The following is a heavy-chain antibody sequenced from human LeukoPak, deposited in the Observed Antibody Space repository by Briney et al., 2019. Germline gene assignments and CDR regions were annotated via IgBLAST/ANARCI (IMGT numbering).Heavy chain of an antibody. D-gene: IGHD1-26*01. CDR1: GYTFPSYY. V-gene: IGHV1-46*01. J-gene: IGHJ5*02. Sequence: ASVKVSCKASGYTFPSYYMYWVRQAPGQGLECMGIINPSGGSTSYAQKFQDRVTMTWDMSTTTVYMELSSLRSEDTAIYYCARDNSVGDNAWWFDPWGQGALVTVSS. CDR2: INPSGGST. CDR3: ARDNSVGDNAWWFDP.